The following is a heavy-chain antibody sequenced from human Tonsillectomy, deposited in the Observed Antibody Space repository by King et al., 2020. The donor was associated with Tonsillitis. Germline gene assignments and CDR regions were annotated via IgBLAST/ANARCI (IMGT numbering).Heavy chain of an antibody. Sequence: VQLQESGPGLVKPSETLSLTCTVSGGSLSSHHWSWVRQSPGKGLEWIGYLYYSGSTKYNPSLKSRVTISGDTAKNQFSLKLASVTAADTAVYFCAGTSSSAFYYDFWGQGSLVTVSS. V-gene: IGHV4-59*11. CDR2: LYYSGST. J-gene: IGHJ4*02. D-gene: IGHD6-19*01. CDR1: GGSLSSHH. CDR3: AGTSSSAFYYDF.